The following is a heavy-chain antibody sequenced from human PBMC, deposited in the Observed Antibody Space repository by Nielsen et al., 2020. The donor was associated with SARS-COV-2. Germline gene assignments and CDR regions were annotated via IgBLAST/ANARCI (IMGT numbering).Heavy chain of an antibody. Sequence: GGSLRLSCEASGFNLRTYSMNWVRQAPGKGLEWVSSISTSSTYIYYADSMEGRFTISRDNGKNSLYLQMNSLRSEDTALYYCTRGFYSQSDYWGQGTLVTVSS. J-gene: IGHJ4*02. D-gene: IGHD2-15*01. CDR2: ISTSSTYI. V-gene: IGHV3-21*01. CDR1: GFNLRTYS. CDR3: TRGFYSQSDY.